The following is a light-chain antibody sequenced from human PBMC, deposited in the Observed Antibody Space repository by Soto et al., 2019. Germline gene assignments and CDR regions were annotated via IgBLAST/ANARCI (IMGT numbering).Light chain of an antibody. V-gene: IGLV2-11*01. J-gene: IGLJ3*02. CDR3: CSYAGNSLWV. CDR2: DVS. CDR1: SSDVGGYNY. Sequence: QSVLTQPRSVSGSPGQSVTISCTGTSSDVGGYNYVSWYQQHPGKAPKLMIYDVSKWPSGVPDRFSGSNTGNTASLTISGLQAEDEADYHCCSYAGNSLWVFGGGTKLTV.